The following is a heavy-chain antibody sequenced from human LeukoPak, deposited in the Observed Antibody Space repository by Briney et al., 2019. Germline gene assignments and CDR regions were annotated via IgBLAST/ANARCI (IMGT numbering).Heavy chain of an antibody. CDR1: GYTFTSYG. Sequence: GASVKVSCKASGYTFTSYGISWVRQAPGQGLEWMGWISAYNGNTNYAQKLQGRVTMTTDTSTSTAYMELRSLRSDDTPVYYCAREYSGYDYGRQFDYWGQGTLVTVSS. CDR3: AREYSGYDYGRQFDY. J-gene: IGHJ4*02. D-gene: IGHD5-12*01. CDR2: ISAYNGNT. V-gene: IGHV1-18*01.